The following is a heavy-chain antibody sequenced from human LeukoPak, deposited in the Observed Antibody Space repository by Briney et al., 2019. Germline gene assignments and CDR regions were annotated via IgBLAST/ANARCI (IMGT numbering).Heavy chain of an antibody. V-gene: IGHV1-46*01. CDR2: INPSGGST. CDR1: GYTFTSYY. J-gene: IGHJ2*01. CDR3: ATPLSETVNWYFDL. D-gene: IGHD4-17*01. Sequence: ASVKVSCKASGYTFTSYYMHWVRQAPGQGLEWMGIINPSGGSTSYAQKFQGRVTMTEDTSTDTAYMELSSLRSEDTAVYYCATPLSETVNWYFDLWGRGTLVTVSS.